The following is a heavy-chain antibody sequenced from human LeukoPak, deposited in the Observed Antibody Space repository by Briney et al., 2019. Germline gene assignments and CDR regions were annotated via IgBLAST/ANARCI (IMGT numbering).Heavy chain of an antibody. Sequence: PGGSLRLSCAASGFTVSSNYMSWVRQAPGKGLEWVSVIYSGGSTYYADSVKGRFTISRDNSKNTLYLQMNSLRAEDTAAYYCARDDLYACSSSWSYYYYGMDVWGQGTTVTVSS. V-gene: IGHV3-66*01. CDR3: ARDDLYACSSSWSYYYYGMDV. D-gene: IGHD6-13*01. J-gene: IGHJ6*02. CDR1: GFTVSSNY. CDR2: IYSGGST.